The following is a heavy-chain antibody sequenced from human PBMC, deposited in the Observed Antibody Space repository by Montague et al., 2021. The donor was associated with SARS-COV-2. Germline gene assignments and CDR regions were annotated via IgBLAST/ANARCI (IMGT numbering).Heavy chain of an antibody. J-gene: IGHJ4*02. Sequence: SLRLSCAASGFTFSKYPMHWVRQAPGKGLEWVAVITHSGGNKFYADSVQGRFTISRDNSKNTLYLQMISLRAEVTAVYYCGRVPTTDFDYWGQETLVTVSS. CDR1: GFTFSKYP. CDR3: GRVPTTDFDY. CDR2: ITHSGGNK. D-gene: IGHD1-7*01. V-gene: IGHV3-30*04.